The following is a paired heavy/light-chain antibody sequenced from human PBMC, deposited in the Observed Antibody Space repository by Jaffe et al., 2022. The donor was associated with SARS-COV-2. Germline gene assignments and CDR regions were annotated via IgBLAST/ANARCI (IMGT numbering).Light chain of an antibody. CDR2: WAS. J-gene: IGKJ1*01. V-gene: IGKV4-1*01. CDR3: QQYYSTPPA. CDR1: QSVLYSSNNKNY. Sequence: DIVMTQSPDSLAVSLGERATINCKSSQSVLYSSNNKNYLAWYQQKPGQPPKLLIYWASTRESGVPDRFSGSGSGTDFTLTISSLQAEDVAVYYCQQYYSTPPAFGQGTKVEIK.
Heavy chain of an antibody. CDR1: GGSISSYY. Sequence: QVQLQESGPGLVKPSETLSLTCTVSGGSISSYYWSWIRQPPGKGLEWIGYIYYSGSTNYNPSLKSRVTISVDTSKNQFSLKLSSVTAADTAVYYCAREREYSYGSLSYTTDAFDIWGQGTMVTVSS. D-gene: IGHD5-18*01. CDR2: IYYSGST. J-gene: IGHJ3*02. CDR3: AREREYSYGSLSYTTDAFDI. V-gene: IGHV4-59*01.